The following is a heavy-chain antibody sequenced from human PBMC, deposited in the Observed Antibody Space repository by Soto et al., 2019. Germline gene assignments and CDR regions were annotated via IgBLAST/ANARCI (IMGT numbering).Heavy chain of an antibody. CDR3: ARDLFKIGHSSGWTFDY. J-gene: IGHJ4*02. CDR2: INPSGGST. Sequence: ASVKVSCKASGYTFTSYYMHWVRQAPGQGLEWMGIINPSGGSTSYAQKFQGRVTMTRDTSTSTVYMELSSLRSEDTAVYYCARDLFKIGHSSGWTFDYWGQGTLVTVSS. D-gene: IGHD6-19*01. V-gene: IGHV1-46*01. CDR1: GYTFTSYY.